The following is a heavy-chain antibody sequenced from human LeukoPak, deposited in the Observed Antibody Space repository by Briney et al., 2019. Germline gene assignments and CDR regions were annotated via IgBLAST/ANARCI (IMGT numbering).Heavy chain of an antibody. D-gene: IGHD6-13*01. V-gene: IGHV1-2*02. CDR3: ASPSGSSWYSKYYFVH. J-gene: IGHJ4*02. CDR2: INPNSGAT. Sequence: GASVKVSCTASGYTFTDHNMHWIRQAPGQGLEWMGWINPNSGATNYAQKFQGRVTMTRDTSISTVHMELNRLRSDDTAVYYCASPSGSSWYSKYYFVHWGQGTLVTVSS. CDR1: GYTFTDHN.